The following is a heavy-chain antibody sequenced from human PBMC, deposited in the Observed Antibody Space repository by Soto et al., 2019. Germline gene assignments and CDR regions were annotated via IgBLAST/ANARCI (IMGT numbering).Heavy chain of an antibody. V-gene: IGHV1-69*01. D-gene: IGHD6-13*01. Sequence: QVQLVQSGAEVKKPGSSAKVSCKASGGTFSSYAISWVRQAPGQGLEWMGGIIPIFGTANYAQKFQGRVTITADESTSTAYMELSSLRSEDTAVYYCARSRSRIAAAGTYYYYYGMDVWGQGTTVTVSS. CDR2: IIPIFGTA. CDR1: GGTFSSYA. J-gene: IGHJ6*02. CDR3: ARSRSRIAAAGTYYYYYGMDV.